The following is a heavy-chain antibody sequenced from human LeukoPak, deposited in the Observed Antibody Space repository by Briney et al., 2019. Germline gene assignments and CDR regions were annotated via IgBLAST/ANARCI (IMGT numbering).Heavy chain of an antibody. D-gene: IGHD2/OR15-2a*01. Sequence: PGRSLRLSCAASGFTFSSYAMHWVRQAPGKGLEWVAVISYDGSNKYYADSVKGLFTISRDNSKNTLYLQMNSLRAEDTAVYYCARDLSPYYYYGMDVWGKGTTVTVSS. CDR3: ARDLSPYYYYGMDV. V-gene: IGHV3-30*04. J-gene: IGHJ6*04. CDR1: GFTFSSYA. CDR2: ISYDGSNK.